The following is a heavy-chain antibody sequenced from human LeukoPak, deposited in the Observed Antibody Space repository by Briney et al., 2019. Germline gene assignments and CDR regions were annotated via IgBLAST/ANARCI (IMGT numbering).Heavy chain of an antibody. Sequence: ASVKVSCKASGYTFTGYYMHWVRQAPGQGLEWMGWINPNTGGTNYAQKSQGGVTMTRDTSISTAYMELSRLRSDDTAVYYCARAVEYSSPLTPFDIWGQGTMVTVSS. V-gene: IGHV1-2*02. D-gene: IGHD6-6*01. J-gene: IGHJ3*02. CDR2: INPNTGGT. CDR3: ARAVEYSSPLTPFDI. CDR1: GYTFTGYY.